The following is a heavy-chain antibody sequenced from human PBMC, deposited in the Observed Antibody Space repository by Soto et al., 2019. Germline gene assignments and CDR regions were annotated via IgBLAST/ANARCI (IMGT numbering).Heavy chain of an antibody. V-gene: IGHV4-59*08. CDR1: GGSISSYY. CDR2: IYYSGST. D-gene: IGHD4-17*01. CDR3: ARYDYGGYPAY. Sequence: QVQLQESGPGLVKPSETLSLTCTVSGGSISSYYWSWIRQPPGKGLEWIGYIYYSGSTNYNPSLKSRVTISVDTSKNQFSLKLSSVTAADTAVYYCARYDYGGYPAYWGQGTLVTVSS. J-gene: IGHJ4*02.